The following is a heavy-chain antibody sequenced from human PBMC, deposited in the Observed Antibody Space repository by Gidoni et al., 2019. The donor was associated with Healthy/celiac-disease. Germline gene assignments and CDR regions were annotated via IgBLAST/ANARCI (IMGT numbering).Heavy chain of an antibody. CDR2: IYYSGST. D-gene: IGHD2-2*01. Sequence: QLQLQESGPGLVKPSETLSLTCTVSGGSIRSSSYYWGWIRQPPGKGLEWSGSIYYSGSTYYNPSLKSRVTISVDTSKNQFSLKLSSVTAADTAVYYCASLYCSSTSCYLGIDYWGQGTLVTVSS. CDR3: ASLYCSSTSCYLGIDY. CDR1: GGSIRSSSYY. J-gene: IGHJ4*02. V-gene: IGHV4-39*01.